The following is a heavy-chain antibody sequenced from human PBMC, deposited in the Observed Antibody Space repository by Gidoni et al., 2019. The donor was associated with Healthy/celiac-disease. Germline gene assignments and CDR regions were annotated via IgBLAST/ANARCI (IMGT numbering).Heavy chain of an antibody. Sequence: SSYAMHWVRQAPGKGLEWVAVISYAGSNKFYADSVKGRFTISRDNSKNTLYLQLISLKAEDTAVYYCARNEGRAEYFQHWGQGTLVTVSS. V-gene: IGHV3-30-3*01. CDR2: ISYAGSNK. D-gene: IGHD1-1*01. CDR1: SSYA. J-gene: IGHJ1*01. CDR3: ARNEGRAEYFQH.